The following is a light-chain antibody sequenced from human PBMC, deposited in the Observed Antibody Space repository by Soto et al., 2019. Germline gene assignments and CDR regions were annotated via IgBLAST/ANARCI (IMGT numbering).Light chain of an antibody. Sequence: DIQMTQSPSSLSASVGDRVTITCRASQSISSYLNWYQQKPGKAPNLLIYAASSLQSGVSSRFSGSGSGTDFTLTISSLQPEDCGIYYCQQTYSTPRTFGQGTKMEIK. CDR1: QSISSY. V-gene: IGKV1-39*01. CDR3: QQTYSTPRT. J-gene: IGKJ1*01. CDR2: AAS.